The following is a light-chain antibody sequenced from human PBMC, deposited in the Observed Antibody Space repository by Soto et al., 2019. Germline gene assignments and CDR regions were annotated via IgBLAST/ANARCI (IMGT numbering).Light chain of an antibody. V-gene: IGKV3-20*01. CDR3: QQYMSSVT. Sequence: EIVLTQSPGSLSLSPGQSATLSCRASQSFDTTFFAWYQKKPGQAPRLLIYAASKRSTGIPDRFSGSGSGTDYTLIISRLEPEDFDVNDCQQYMSSVTFGKWTKVEIK. CDR2: AAS. J-gene: IGKJ1*01. CDR1: QSFDTTF.